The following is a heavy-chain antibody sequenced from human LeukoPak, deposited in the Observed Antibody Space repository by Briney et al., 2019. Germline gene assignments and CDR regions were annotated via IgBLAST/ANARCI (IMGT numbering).Heavy chain of an antibody. CDR1: GYTFTSNY. CDR2: ISPSGGST. Sequence: GASVKVSCKAFGYTFTSNYMYWVRQAPGQGPEWMGVISPSGGSTTYAQKFQGRVTLTRDMSTSTDYLELSSLRSEDTAVYYCARGWVRGVTLPPWFDPWGQGTLVTVSS. D-gene: IGHD3-10*01. V-gene: IGHV1-46*01. J-gene: IGHJ5*02. CDR3: ARGWVRGVTLPPWFDP.